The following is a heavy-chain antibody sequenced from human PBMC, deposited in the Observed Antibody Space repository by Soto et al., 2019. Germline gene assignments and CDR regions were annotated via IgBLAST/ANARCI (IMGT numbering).Heavy chain of an antibody. CDR3: ARETKTYCSGGSCNWFDP. D-gene: IGHD2-15*01. J-gene: IGHJ5*02. CDR1: GGSISGDDSY. V-gene: IGHV4-31*03. CDR2: IYYSGTT. Sequence: QLQESGPGLVKTSETLSLTCSVSGGSISGDDSYWAWIRQYPGKGLEWIGYIYYSGTTYYNPSLRSRASISVDTSKSQFSLRLDSVNAADTAIYYCARETKTYCSGGSCNWFDPWGQGILVAVSS.